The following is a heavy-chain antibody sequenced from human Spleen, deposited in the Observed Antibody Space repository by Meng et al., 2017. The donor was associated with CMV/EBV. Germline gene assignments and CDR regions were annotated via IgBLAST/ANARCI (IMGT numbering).Heavy chain of an antibody. V-gene: IGHV1-46*01. CDR2: INPSDDRT. CDR3: ARDWANFDY. J-gene: IGHJ4*02. CDR1: GYPFTIYS. D-gene: IGHD3-16*01. Sequence: KVYCNASGYPFTIYSIHWVRQAPGQGLECMRIINPSDDRTNYAQKFQGRVTITRDTSTSTVYMELSSLRSEDTAVYYCARDWANFDYWGQGTLVTVSS.